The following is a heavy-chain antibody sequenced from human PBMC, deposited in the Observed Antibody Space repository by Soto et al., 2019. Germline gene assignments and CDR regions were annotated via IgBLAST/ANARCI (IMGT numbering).Heavy chain of an antibody. D-gene: IGHD1-1*01. Sequence: QVHLVQSGAEVKKPGASVKVSCKASGYTFTSYGITWVRQAPGQGLEWMGCISAHNGNTDYAQKLQGRVIVTRDTSTSAASMERGSLRPDDTAVYYCARGRYGDYWGQGAPVTVSS. CDR2: ISAHNGNT. J-gene: IGHJ4*02. CDR1: GYTFTSYG. CDR3: ARGRYGDY. V-gene: IGHV1-18*01.